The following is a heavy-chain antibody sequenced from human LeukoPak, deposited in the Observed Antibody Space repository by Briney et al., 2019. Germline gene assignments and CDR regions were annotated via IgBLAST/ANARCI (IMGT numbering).Heavy chain of an antibody. CDR1: GFTFSTYW. J-gene: IGHJ4*02. V-gene: IGHV3-7*04. D-gene: IGHD5-18*01. CDR2: IMQDGSER. CDR3: ARGRDTYDY. Sequence: GGSLRLSCAASGFTFSTYWMSWVRQAPGKGLEWVANIMQDGSERYYVDSVKGRFTISRDNAKNSLYLQMNSLRAEDTAIYYCARGRDTYDYWGQGPLVTVSS.